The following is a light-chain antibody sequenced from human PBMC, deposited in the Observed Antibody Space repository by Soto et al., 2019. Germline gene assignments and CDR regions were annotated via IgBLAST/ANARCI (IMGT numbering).Light chain of an antibody. CDR1: SSDVGGYNY. V-gene: IGLV2-14*01. Sequence: LTQAASVSGSPGQSITISCTGTSSDVGGYNYVSWYQLHPDKAPKLMIYEVNNRPAGVSDRFSGSKSGNTASLTISGLQAEDEADYYCTSYTSSNTLVFGTGTKVTVL. CDR3: TSYTSSNTLV. J-gene: IGLJ1*01. CDR2: EVN.